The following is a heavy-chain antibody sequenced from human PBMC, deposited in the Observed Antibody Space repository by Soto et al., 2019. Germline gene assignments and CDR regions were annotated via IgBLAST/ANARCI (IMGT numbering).Heavy chain of an antibody. J-gene: IGHJ6*02. Sequence: GHSHTLSDRRCGCRVTTYWIAWDLQITGKGLEWMGSIHPGESDTRYSPSFQGQVTISADRSITTAYLQWSSLKASDTAMYYCARHEATYDNFYGMGVWGQGTTVTVSS. CDR1: GCRVTTYW. CDR2: IHPGESDT. D-gene: IGHD3-9*01. CDR3: ARHEATYDNFYGMGV. V-gene: IGHV5-51*01.